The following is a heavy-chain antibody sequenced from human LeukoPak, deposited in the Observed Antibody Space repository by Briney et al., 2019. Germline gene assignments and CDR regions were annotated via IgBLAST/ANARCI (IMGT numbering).Heavy chain of an antibody. CDR3: ARETDPLPFDI. Sequence: PSQTLSLTCTGSGGSMSSVGYSWSWNRQHPGKGLEWIGYIYYSGSTSYNPSLKSRVTISVDTTKNQFFLKLTSVTAADTAVYYCARETDPLPFDIWGHGTTVIVSS. V-gene: IGHV4-31*03. J-gene: IGHJ3*02. CDR1: GGSMSSVGYS. CDR2: IYYSGST.